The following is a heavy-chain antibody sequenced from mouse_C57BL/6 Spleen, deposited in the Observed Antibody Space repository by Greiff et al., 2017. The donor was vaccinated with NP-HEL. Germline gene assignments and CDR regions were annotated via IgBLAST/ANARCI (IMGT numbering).Heavy chain of an antibody. CDR2: INPYNGGT. V-gene: IGHV1-19*01. CDR3: AREFITTVVRYFDV. D-gene: IGHD1-1*01. J-gene: IGHJ1*03. Sequence: EVQLQQSGPVLVKPGASVKMSCKASGYTFTDYYMNWVKQSHGKSLEWIGVINPYNGGTSYNQKFKGKATLTVDKSSSTAYMELNSLTSEDSAVYCCAREFITTVVRYFDVWGKGTTVTVSS. CDR1: GYTFTDYY.